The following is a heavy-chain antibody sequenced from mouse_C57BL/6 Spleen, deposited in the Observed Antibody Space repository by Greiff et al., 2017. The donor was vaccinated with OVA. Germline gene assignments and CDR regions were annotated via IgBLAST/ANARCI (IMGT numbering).Heavy chain of an antibody. CDR1: GYSFTGYY. D-gene: IGHD1-1*01. CDR2: INPSTGGT. CDR3: ARDDYGSRSYYFDY. V-gene: IGHV1-42*01. Sequence: VQLQQSGPDLVKPGASVKISCKASGYSFTGYYMNWVKQSPEKSLEWIGEINPSTGGTTYNQKFKAKATLTVDKSSSTAYMQLKSLTSEDSAVYYCARDDYGSRSYYFDYWGQGTTLTVSS. J-gene: IGHJ2*01.